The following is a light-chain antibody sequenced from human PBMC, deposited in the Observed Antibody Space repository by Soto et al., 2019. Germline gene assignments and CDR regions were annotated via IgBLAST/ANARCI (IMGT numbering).Light chain of an antibody. Sequence: QSVLTQPASVSGSPGQSITISCTGTISDVGGYNYVSWYQEHPGKAPKLMIYDVSNRPSGVSNRFSGSKSGNTASLTISGLQAEDEADYYCSSYTSSSTYVFGPGTKVTVL. CDR2: DVS. J-gene: IGLJ1*01. CDR1: ISDVGGYNY. CDR3: SSYTSSSTYV. V-gene: IGLV2-14*01.